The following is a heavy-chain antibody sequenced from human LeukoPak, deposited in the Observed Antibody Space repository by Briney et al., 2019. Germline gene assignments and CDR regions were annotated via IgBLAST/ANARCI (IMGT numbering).Heavy chain of an antibody. V-gene: IGHV1-8*01. CDR3: ARRHRVYSSSWDDAFDI. CDR2: MNPNSGNT. D-gene: IGHD6-13*01. Sequence: ASVTVSCKASGYTFTSYDINWVRQATGQGLEWMGWMNPNSGNTGYAQKFQGRVTITRNTSISTAYMELSSLRSEDTAVYYCARRHRVYSSSWDDAFDIWGQGTMATVSS. CDR1: GYTFTSYD. J-gene: IGHJ3*02.